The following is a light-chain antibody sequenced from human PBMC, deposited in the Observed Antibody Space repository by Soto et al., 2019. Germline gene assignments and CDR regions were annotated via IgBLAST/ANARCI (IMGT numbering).Light chain of an antibody. J-gene: IGLJ1*01. Sequence: QSVLTQPPSASGSPGQSVTISCTGTSSDVGGYNYVSWYQQHPGKAPKLMIYEVTKRPSGVPDRFSGSKSVNTASLTVSGLQAEDEADYFCCSHAGDNTYVFGTGTKVTVL. V-gene: IGLV2-8*01. CDR1: SSDVGGYNY. CDR2: EVT. CDR3: CSHAGDNTYV.